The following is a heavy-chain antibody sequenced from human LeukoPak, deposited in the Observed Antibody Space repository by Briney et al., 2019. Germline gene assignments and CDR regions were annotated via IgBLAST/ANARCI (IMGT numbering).Heavy chain of an antibody. Sequence: GGSLKISCEGSGYTFTKYWIAWVRQMPGKGLEWMGIIFAGDSDTRYSPSFQGQVTISADKSINTAYLQWSSLMASDTAMYYCARGWAGTTPFDYWGQGTLVTVSS. CDR2: IFAGDSDT. J-gene: IGHJ4*02. CDR3: ARGWAGTTPFDY. CDR1: GYTFTKYW. V-gene: IGHV5-51*01. D-gene: IGHD1-7*01.